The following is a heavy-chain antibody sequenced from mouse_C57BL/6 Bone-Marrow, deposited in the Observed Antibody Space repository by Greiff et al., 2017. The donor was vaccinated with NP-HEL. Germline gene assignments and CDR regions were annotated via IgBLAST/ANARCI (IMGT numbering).Heavy chain of an antibody. CDR1: GFTFSDYG. Sequence: EVQLVESGGGLVQPGGSLKFSCAASGFTFSDYGMAWVRQAPRKGPEWVAFISNLAYSIYYADTVTGRFTITRENAKNTQYLGLRSVRSEVTAMYKCERQARDYDEFAYWGQGTLVTVTA. V-gene: IGHV5-15*01. CDR3: ERQARDYDEFAY. J-gene: IGHJ3*01. D-gene: IGHD2-4*01. CDR2: ISNLAYSI.